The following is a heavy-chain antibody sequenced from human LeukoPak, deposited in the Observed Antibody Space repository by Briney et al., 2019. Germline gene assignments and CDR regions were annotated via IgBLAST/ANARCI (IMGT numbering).Heavy chain of an antibody. D-gene: IGHD6-19*01. CDR3: ARQPIYSSVRKYFDS. Sequence: GESLKISCKGSGXPFTTYWIGWVRQMPGKGLEWMGIIYPGDSDTRYSPSFQGQVTISADKSISTAYLQWSSLKASDTAIYYCARQPIYSSVRKYFDSWGQGTLVTVSS. CDR1: GXPFTTYW. J-gene: IGHJ4*02. V-gene: IGHV5-51*01. CDR2: IYPGDSDT.